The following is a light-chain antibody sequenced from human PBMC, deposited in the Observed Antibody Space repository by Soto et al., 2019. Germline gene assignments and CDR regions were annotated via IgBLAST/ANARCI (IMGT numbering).Light chain of an antibody. V-gene: IGKV3-20*01. Sequence: EIVLTQSPGTLSLSPGERATLSCRASQSVSSSYLAWYQQKPGQAPRLLIYGASSRATGIPDRFSGSGSETDFTLTISRLEPEDLAVYYCQQYGSSQYTFGQGTTLEIK. CDR1: QSVSSSY. J-gene: IGKJ2*01. CDR3: QQYGSSQYT. CDR2: GAS.